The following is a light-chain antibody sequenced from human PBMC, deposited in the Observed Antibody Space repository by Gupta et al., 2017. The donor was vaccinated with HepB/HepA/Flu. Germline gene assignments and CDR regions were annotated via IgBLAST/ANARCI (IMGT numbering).Light chain of an antibody. J-gene: IGKJ4*01. V-gene: IGKV3-11*01. CDR1: QSVSSY. CDR2: DAS. Sequence: DIVFTPSPATLSLSPGERATLSCRASQSVSSYLAWYQQKPGQAPRLLIYDASNRATGIPARFSGSGSGTDFTLTISSLEPEDFAVYYCQQRSNWPLTFGGGTKVEIK. CDR3: QQRSNWPLT.